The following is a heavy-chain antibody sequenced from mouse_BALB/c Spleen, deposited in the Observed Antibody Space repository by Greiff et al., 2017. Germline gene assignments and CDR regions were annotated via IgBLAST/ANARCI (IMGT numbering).Heavy chain of an antibody. D-gene: IGHD1-2*01. CDR3: ATSLITTALYAMDY. J-gene: IGHJ4*01. V-gene: IGHV5-9-4*01. CDR1: GFTFSSYA. CDR2: ISSGGSYT. Sequence: EVHLVESGGGLVKPGGSLKLSCAASGFTFSSYAMSWVRQSPEKRLEWVAEISSGGSYTYYPDTVTGRFTISRDNAKNTLYLEMSSLRSEDTAMYYCATSLITTALYAMDYWGQGTSVTVSS.